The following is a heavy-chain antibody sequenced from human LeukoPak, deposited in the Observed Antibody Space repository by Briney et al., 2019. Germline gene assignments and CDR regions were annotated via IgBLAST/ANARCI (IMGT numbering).Heavy chain of an antibody. CDR3: AKHSHSWYIGYFEY. D-gene: IGHD6-13*01. J-gene: IGHJ4*02. CDR2: ISYDGSNK. Sequence: PGGSLRLSCAASGFTFSSYAMHWVRQAPGKGLEWVAVISYDGSNKYYADSVKGRFTISRDNSKNTLYLQMNSLRAEDTAIYYCAKHSHSWYIGYFEYWGQGTLVTVSS. V-gene: IGHV3-30*04. CDR1: GFTFSSYA.